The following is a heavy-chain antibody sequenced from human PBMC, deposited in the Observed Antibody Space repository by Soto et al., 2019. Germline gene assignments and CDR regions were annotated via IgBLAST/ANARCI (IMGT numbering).Heavy chain of an antibody. Sequence: QVRLEQSRAEVKEPGASVKISCKASGYDFNSYIIHWLRQAPGQRPEYMGRINGVIGYTKFSQKFKDRLTISRDTSASAMYMEMSSLTSDDTGVDDCARSSVTIDGLDFCGQGTLVIVSS. CDR1: GYDFNSYI. D-gene: IGHD4-17*01. CDR2: INGVIGYT. V-gene: IGHV1-3*01. CDR3: ARSSVTIDGLDF. J-gene: IGHJ4*02.